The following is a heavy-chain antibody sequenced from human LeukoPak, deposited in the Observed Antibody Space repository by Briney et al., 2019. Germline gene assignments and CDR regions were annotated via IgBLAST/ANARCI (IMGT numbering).Heavy chain of an antibody. CDR2: VKGDGRTT. V-gene: IGHV3-74*01. J-gene: IGHJ4*02. Sequence: GRSLRLSCAASGFTFSSYGMHWVRQPPGKGLVWVALVKGDGRTTIYADSVKGRFTISRDNAKNTLYLQMNSLRADDSGVYYCATGHSYGYDYWGQGVLVTVSS. D-gene: IGHD5-18*01. CDR3: ATGHSYGYDY. CDR1: GFTFSSYG.